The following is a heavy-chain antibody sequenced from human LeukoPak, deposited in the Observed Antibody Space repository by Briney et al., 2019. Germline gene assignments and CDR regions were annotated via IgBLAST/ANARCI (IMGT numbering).Heavy chain of an antibody. J-gene: IGHJ5*02. V-gene: IGHV3-33*06. CDR1: GFTFSSYG. D-gene: IGHD2-2*01. CDR3: AKDKHCSSTSCYVGWFDP. CDR2: IWYDGSNK. Sequence: PGGSLRLSCAVSGFTFSSYGMHWVRQAPGKGLEWVAVIWYDGSNKYYADSVKGRFTISRDNSKNTLYLQMNSLRAEDTAVYYCAKDKHCSSTSCYVGWFDPWGQGTLVTVSP.